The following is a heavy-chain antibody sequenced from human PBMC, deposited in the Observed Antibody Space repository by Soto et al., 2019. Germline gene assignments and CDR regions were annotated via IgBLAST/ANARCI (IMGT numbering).Heavy chain of an antibody. J-gene: IGHJ4*02. V-gene: IGHV1-18*01. Sequence: QVQLVQSGAEVKKPGASVKVSCKASGYTFTSYGISWVRQAPGQGLEWLGWISAYNGNTNYAQKLQGRVTMTTDTSTSTAYMELRSLRSDDTAVYYCARARVLWFGEAVVPSDFDYWGQGTLVTVSS. D-gene: IGHD3-10*01. CDR2: ISAYNGNT. CDR1: GYTFTSYG. CDR3: ARARVLWFGEAVVPSDFDY.